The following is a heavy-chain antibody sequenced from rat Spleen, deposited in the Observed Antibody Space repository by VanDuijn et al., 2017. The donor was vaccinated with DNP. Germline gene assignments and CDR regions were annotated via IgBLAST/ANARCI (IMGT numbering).Heavy chain of an antibody. CDR1: GFPFNKYW. D-gene: IGHD1-6*01. CDR3: AIYAYYFDS. CDR2: IHSSSGIT. V-gene: IGHV5-31*01. J-gene: IGHJ2*01. Sequence: EVQLVESGGGLVQPGRSLRLSCVASGFPFNKYWMTWFRQVPGKGLEWVASIHSSSGITYYPDSVKGRFTLSRDNAKNTLYLQMNSLRSEDTATYHCAIYAYYFDSWGQGVMVTVSS.